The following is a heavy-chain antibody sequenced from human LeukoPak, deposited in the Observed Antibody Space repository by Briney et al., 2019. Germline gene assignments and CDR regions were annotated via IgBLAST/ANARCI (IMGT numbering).Heavy chain of an antibody. D-gene: IGHD2-2*01. CDR3: ARKKGSSVSSAFDI. V-gene: IGHV4-4*02. Sequence: SGTLSLTCAVSGGSISSSNWWSWVRQPPGKGLEWIGEIYHSGSTNYNPSLKSRVTISVDTSKNQFSLRLSSVTAADTAVYYCARKKGSSVSSAFDIWGQGTMVTVSS. CDR2: IYHSGST. J-gene: IGHJ3*02. CDR1: GGSISSSNW.